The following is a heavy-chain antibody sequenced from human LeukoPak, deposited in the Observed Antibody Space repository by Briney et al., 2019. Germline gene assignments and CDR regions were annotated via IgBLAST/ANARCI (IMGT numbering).Heavy chain of an antibody. CDR1: GGSISSYY. Sequence: TSETLSLTCTVSGGSISSYYWSWIRQPAGKGLEWIGRIYTSGSTNYNPSLKSRVTMSVDTSKNQFSLKLSSVTAADTAVYYCARSAQYQLLSRGKGYSYGGYYYYYYMDVWGKGTTVTVSS. V-gene: IGHV4-4*07. J-gene: IGHJ6*03. CDR3: ARSAQYQLLSRGKGYSYGGYYYYYYMDV. D-gene: IGHD2-2*01. CDR2: IYTSGST.